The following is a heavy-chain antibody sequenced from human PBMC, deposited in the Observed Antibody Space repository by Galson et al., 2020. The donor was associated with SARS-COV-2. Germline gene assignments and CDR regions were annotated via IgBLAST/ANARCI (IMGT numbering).Heavy chain of an antibody. CDR2: ISGTSTNI. D-gene: IGHD5-18*01. V-gene: IGHV3-21*06. Sequence: NSGGSLRLSCAASGFTFSSYSMNWVRQAPGKGLEWVSSISGTSTNIYYAGSVKGRFTISRDNAKNSLYLQMNSLGTEDTAVYYCTRERGYSYGYSDYWGQGTLVTVSS. CDR3: TRERGYSYGYSDY. CDR1: GFTFSSYS. J-gene: IGHJ4*02.